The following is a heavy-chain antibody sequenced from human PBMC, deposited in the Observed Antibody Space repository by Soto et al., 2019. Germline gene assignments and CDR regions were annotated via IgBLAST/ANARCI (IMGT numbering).Heavy chain of an antibody. Sequence: GSLKLSCVVSGITFSSYAMSWVRQAPGRGLEWVSAISSSGGSSYYADSVMGRFTISRDNSKNTLYLQMDSLRAEDTALYYCAKDRHCIATICYTGGKWFDPWGQGTLVTGSS. CDR1: GITFSSYA. D-gene: IGHD2-2*02. V-gene: IGHV3-23*01. CDR3: AKDRHCIATICYTGGKWFDP. J-gene: IGHJ5*02. CDR2: ISSSGGSS.